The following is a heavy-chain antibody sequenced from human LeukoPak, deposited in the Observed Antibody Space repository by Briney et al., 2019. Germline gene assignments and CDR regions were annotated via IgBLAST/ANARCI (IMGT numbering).Heavy chain of an antibody. CDR1: GGSISSGGYS. V-gene: IGHV4-30-2*01. J-gene: IGHJ5*02. D-gene: IGHD2/OR15-2a*01. Sequence: SETLSLTCAVSGGSISSGGYSWSWIRQPPGKGLEWIGYIYDSGSTFYNPSLKSRVTMSIDRSNNQFSLKLSSVTAADTAVYYCARESNINNWFDPWGQGTLVTVSS. CDR3: ARESNINNWFDP. CDR2: IYDSGST.